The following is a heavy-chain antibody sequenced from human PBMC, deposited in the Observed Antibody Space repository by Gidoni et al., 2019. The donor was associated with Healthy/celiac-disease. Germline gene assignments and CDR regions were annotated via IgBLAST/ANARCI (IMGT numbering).Heavy chain of an antibody. D-gene: IGHD1-20*01. V-gene: IGHV3-7*01. J-gene: IGHJ4*02. CDR2: IKQDGSEK. Sequence: EVQLVESGGGLVQPGGSLRLSCAASGFTFVSYWMSWVRQAPGKGLEWVANIKQDGSEKYYVDSVKGRFTISRDNAKNSLYLQMNSLRAEDTAVYYCAAMSGGFNWNPEYYFDYWGQGTLVTVSS. CDR3: AAMSGGFNWNPEYYFDY. CDR1: GFTFVSYW.